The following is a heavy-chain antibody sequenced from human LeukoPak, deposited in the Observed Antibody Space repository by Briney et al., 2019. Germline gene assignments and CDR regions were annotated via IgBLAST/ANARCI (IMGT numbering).Heavy chain of an antibody. CDR2: FDPENDET. CDR3: ATGLAGTSDY. V-gene: IGHV1-24*01. CDR1: GYTLTELS. Sequence: ASVKVSCKVSGYTLTELSMHWVRQAPGKGLEWMGGFDPENDETVYAQKFQGRVTMTEDTSTDTAYMEVTGLRSEDTAVYYCATGLAGTSDYWGQGTLVTVSS. J-gene: IGHJ4*02. D-gene: IGHD1-7*01.